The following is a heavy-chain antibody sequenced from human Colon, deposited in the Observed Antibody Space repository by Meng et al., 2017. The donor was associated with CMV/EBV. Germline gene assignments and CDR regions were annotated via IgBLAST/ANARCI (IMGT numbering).Heavy chain of an antibody. D-gene: IGHD5-12*01. CDR3: ATWISGFGGNY. CDR1: GYTFTGYY. V-gene: IGHV1-2*02. Sequence: SCKTSGYTFTGYYMHWVRQAPGQGLEWMGWINPNSGGTNYAQKFQGRVTMTRDTSISTAYMELSRLRSDDTAVYYCATWISGFGGNYWGQGTLVTVSS. CDR2: INPNSGGT. J-gene: IGHJ4*02.